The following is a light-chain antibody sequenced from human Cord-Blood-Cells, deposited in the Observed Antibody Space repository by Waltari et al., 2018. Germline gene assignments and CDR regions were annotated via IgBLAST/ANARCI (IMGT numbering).Light chain of an antibody. V-gene: IGLV2-11*01. Sequence: QSALTQPRSVSGSPGQSVTIPCTGTSRDVAGYNYVSWYQQHPGKAPKLMIYDVSKRPSGVPDRFSGSKSGNTASLTISGLQAEDEADYYCCSYAGSYTWVFGTGTKVTVL. J-gene: IGLJ1*01. CDR2: DVS. CDR1: SRDVAGYNY. CDR3: CSYAGSYTWV.